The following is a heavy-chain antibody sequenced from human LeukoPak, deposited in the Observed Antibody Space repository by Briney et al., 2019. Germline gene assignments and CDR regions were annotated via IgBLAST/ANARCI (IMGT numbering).Heavy chain of an antibody. CDR2: IRYDGTYK. J-gene: IGHJ4*02. Sequence: GGSLRLPCAASGFTFSGYGMHWVRQAPGKGLEWVAFIRYDGTYKSNADSVKGRFTISRDNSKSTLYLQMNSLRAEDTAIYYCAKDYYYGSGSYYTRFDHWGQGTLVTVSS. D-gene: IGHD3-10*01. CDR3: AKDYYYGSGSYYTRFDH. V-gene: IGHV3-30*02. CDR1: GFTFSGYG.